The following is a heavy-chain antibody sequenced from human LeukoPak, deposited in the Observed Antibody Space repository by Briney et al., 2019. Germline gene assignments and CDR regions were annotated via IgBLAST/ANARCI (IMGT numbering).Heavy chain of an antibody. J-gene: IGHJ6*03. CDR2: ISTTGSTV. Sequence: GGSLRLSCAASGFTFNNYEMYWVRQAPGKGLERLSYISTTGSTVYYADSVKGRFTISRDNAKNSLHLQLNSLRADDTAVYYCARGGRDYYHYYMDVWGKGTTVTISS. CDR1: GFTFNNYE. D-gene: IGHD3-10*01. V-gene: IGHV3-48*03. CDR3: ARGGRDYYHYYMDV.